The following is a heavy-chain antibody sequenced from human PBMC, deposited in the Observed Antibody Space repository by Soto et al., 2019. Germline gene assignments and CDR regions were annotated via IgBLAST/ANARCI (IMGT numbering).Heavy chain of an antibody. D-gene: IGHD2-21*02. CDR1: GGSISSGGYS. Sequence: SETLSLTCAVSGGSISSGGYSWSWIRQPPGKGLEWIGYIYHSGSTYYNPSLKSRVTISVDRSKNQFSLKLSSVTAADTAVYYCARVRGPYCGGYCYRQTPDLFYPCGQGTLVTVSS. CDR3: ARVRGPYCGGYCYRQTPDLFYP. V-gene: IGHV4-30-2*01. CDR2: IYHSGST. J-gene: IGHJ5*02.